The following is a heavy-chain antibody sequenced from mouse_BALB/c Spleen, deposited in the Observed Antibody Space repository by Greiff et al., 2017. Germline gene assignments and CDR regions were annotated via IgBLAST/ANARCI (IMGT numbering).Heavy chain of an antibody. V-gene: IGHV7-3*02. CDR2: IRNKANGYTT. D-gene: IGHD1-1*01. J-gene: IGHJ2*01. Sequence: EVKLVESGGGLVQPGGSLRLSCATSGFTFTDYYMSWVRQPPGKALEWLGFIRNKANGYTTEYSASVKGRFTISRDNARNILYLQMSSLRSEDTAMYYCARGNSIYYYGSLYYFDYWGQGTTLTVSS. CDR1: GFTFTDYY. CDR3: ARGNSIYYYGSLYYFDY.